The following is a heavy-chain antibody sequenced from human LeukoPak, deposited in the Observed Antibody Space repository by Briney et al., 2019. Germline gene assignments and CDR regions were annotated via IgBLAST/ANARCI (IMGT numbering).Heavy chain of an antibody. CDR1: GFTFSNYW. D-gene: IGHD4-17*01. CDR3: ARNDGDFRQY. Sequence: GRSLRLSCAASGFTFSNYWMSWVRQAPGKGLEWVANIKQDGSEKYYVDSVKGRFTISRDNAKNSLYLQMNSLRAEDTAVYYCARNDGDFRQYWGQGTLVTVSS. CDR2: IKQDGSEK. J-gene: IGHJ4*02. V-gene: IGHV3-7*01.